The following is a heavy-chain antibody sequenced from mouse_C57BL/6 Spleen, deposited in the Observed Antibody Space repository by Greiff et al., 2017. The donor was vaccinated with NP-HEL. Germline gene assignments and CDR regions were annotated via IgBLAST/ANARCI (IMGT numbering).Heavy chain of an antibody. CDR1: GYTFTSYW. J-gene: IGHJ2*01. CDR3: ARSDYGSSYVPDY. D-gene: IGHD1-1*01. CDR2: INPSSGYT. V-gene: IGHV1-7*01. Sequence: QVQLQQSGAELAKPGASVKLSCKASGYTFTSYWMHWVKQRPGQGLEWIGYINPSSGYTKYNQKFKDKATLTADKSSSTAYMQLSSLTYEDSAVYYCARSDYGSSYVPDYWGQGTTRTVSA.